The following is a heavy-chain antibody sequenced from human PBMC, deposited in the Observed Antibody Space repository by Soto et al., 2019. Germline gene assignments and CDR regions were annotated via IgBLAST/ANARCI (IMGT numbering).Heavy chain of an antibody. CDR2: ISSSSSYI. CDR1: GFTFSSYI. CDR3: ARDPQGNSSSWYRWYYYYYMDV. V-gene: IGHV3-21*01. D-gene: IGHD6-13*01. Sequence: GGSLRLSCAASGFTFSSYIMNWVRQAPGKGLEWVSSISSSSSYIYYADSVKGRFTISRDNAKNSLYLQMNSLRAEDTAVYYCARDPQGNSSSWYRWYYYYYMDVWGKGTTVTVSS. J-gene: IGHJ6*03.